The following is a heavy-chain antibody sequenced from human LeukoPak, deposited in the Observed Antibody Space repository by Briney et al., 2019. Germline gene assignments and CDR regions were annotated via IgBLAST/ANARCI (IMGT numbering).Heavy chain of an antibody. CDR1: GGSISSGGYY. J-gene: IGHJ3*02. D-gene: IGHD2-2*01. V-gene: IGHV4-30-2*01. CDR2: IYHSGST. Sequence: PSQTLSLTCTVSGGSISSGGYYWSWIRQPPGKGLEWIGYIYHSGSTYYNPSLKSRVTISVDRSKNQFSLKLNSVAAADTAVYYCARVVCSSSSCEKRGAFDIWGQGTVVTVSS. CDR3: ARVVCSSSSCEKRGAFDI.